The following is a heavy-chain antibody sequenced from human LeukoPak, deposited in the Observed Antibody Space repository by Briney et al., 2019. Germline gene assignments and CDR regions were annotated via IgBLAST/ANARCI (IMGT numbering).Heavy chain of an antibody. D-gene: IGHD5-18*01. CDR1: GFTLSSYW. CDR2: INSDGSST. V-gene: IGHV3-74*01. CDR3: ARDGPTAMVYFDY. Sequence: GGSLRLSCAASGFTLSSYWMHWVRQAPGKGLVWVSRINSDGSSTSYADSVKGRFTISRDNAKNTLYLQMNSLRAEDTAVYYCARDGPTAMVYFDYWGQGTLVTVSS. J-gene: IGHJ4*02.